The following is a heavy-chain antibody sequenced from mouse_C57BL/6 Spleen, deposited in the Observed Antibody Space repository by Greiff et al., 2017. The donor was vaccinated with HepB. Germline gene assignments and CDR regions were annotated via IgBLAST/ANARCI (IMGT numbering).Heavy chain of an antibody. CDR1: GYTFTSYW. J-gene: IGHJ3*01. Sequence: QVQLKQPGAELVRPGSSVKLSCKASGYTFTSYWMHWVKQRPIQGLEWIGNIDPSDSETHYNQKFKDKATLTVDKSSSTAYMQLSSLTSEDSAVYYGARALYGYGGFAYWGQGTLVTVSA. CDR3: ARALYGYGGFAY. D-gene: IGHD2-2*01. V-gene: IGHV1-52*01. CDR2: IDPSDSET.